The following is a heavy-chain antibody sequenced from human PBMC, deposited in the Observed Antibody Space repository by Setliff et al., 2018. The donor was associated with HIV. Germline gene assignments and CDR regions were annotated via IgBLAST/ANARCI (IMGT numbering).Heavy chain of an antibody. Sequence: PSETLSLTCTVSGDSINSGGYYWSWVRQAPGKGLEWLGFLHSSGSTSYNPSLKSRLSMSLDTSNNQFTLNLNSVSAADTAVYSCARISMLRGSRHAFDLWGQGIVVTVSS. J-gene: IGHJ3*01. D-gene: IGHD3-10*01. CDR1: GDSINSGGYY. CDR3: ARISMLRGSRHAFDL. V-gene: IGHV4-31*03. CDR2: LHSSGST.